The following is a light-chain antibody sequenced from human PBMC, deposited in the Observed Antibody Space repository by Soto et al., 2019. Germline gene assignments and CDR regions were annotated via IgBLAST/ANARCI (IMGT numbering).Light chain of an antibody. CDR1: QSISSY. CDR3: QQSYSFPWT. J-gene: IGKJ1*01. Sequence: DLQMTQSPSSLSASVGDRVTITCRASQSISSYLNWYQQKPGKAPNLLIYCASSLQSAVPSRFSGSRSETNFTLNISCLQPDDLATHYCQQSYSFPWTFGQGTKVEV. CDR2: CAS. V-gene: IGKV1-39*01.